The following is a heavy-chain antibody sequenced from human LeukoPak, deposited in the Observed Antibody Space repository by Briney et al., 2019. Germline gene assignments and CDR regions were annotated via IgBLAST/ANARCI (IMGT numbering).Heavy chain of an antibody. J-gene: IGHJ4*02. CDR2: IYSSGST. CDR3: ARVGDYGGNIAY. V-gene: IGHV4-39*07. CDR1: GVSISSGSNY. D-gene: IGHD4-23*01. Sequence: ASETLSLTCSVSGVSISSGSNYWGWIRQPPGKTLEWIGSIYSSGSTYYNPSLKSRVTISVDKSKNQFSLKLSSVTAADTAVYYCARVGDYGGNIAYWGQGTLVTVSS.